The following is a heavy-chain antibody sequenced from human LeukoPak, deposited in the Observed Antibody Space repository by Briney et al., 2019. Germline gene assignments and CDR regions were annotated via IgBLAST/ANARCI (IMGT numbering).Heavy chain of an antibody. D-gene: IGHD3-10*01. CDR3: ARQERYYGSGSYTYFQH. CDR2: IYYSGST. Sequence: SETLSLTCTVSGGSISSSSYYWGWIRQPPGKGLEWIGYIYYSGSTNYNPSLKSRVTISVDTSKNQFSLKLSSVTAADTAVYYCARQERYYGSGSYTYFQHWGQGTLVTVSS. V-gene: IGHV4-61*05. J-gene: IGHJ1*01. CDR1: GGSISSSSYY.